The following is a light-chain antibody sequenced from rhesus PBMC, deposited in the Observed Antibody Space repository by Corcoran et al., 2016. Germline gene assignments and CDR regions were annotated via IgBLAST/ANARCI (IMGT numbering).Light chain of an antibody. CDR2: KAS. CDR3: LQYSSAIT. Sequence: DIQMTQSPSSLSASVGDTVTITCRASQSISSWLDWYQQKPGKAPKLLIYKASSLQSGVPSRFSGSGTGTDFTLTISSLQPEDFATYYCLQYSSAITVGGETKVGIK. J-gene: IGKJ4*01. V-gene: IGKV1-22*01. CDR1: QSISSW.